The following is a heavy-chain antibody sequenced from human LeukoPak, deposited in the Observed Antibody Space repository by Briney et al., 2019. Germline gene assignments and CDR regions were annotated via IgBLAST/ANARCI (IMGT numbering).Heavy chain of an antibody. J-gene: IGHJ4*02. Sequence: PSETLSLTCTVSGGSITSNSYYWGWIRQPPGNGLEWMGSIYYSGSTYYNPSLKSRVTISGDTSKNQFSLKLSSVTAADTAVYYCARGRRDGYMLLWEDYWGQGTLVTVSS. CDR3: ARGRRDGYMLLWEDY. D-gene: IGHD5-24*01. CDR1: GGSITSNSYY. CDR2: IYYSGST. V-gene: IGHV4-39*07.